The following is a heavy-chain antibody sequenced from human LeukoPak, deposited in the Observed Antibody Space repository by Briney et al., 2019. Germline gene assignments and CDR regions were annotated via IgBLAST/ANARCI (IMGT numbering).Heavy chain of an antibody. Sequence: GGSLRLSCAASGFFFRSYSMNWVRQAPGKGLEWVSSISSSSTFIFYADSVKGRFTIYRDNEKNSVYLKRNSLRGEDTAVYYCATVRSVAGTVDYCGQGTLVTVSS. J-gene: IGHJ4*02. CDR1: GFFFRSYS. CDR2: ISSSSTFI. V-gene: IGHV3-21*01. CDR3: ATVRSVAGTVDY. D-gene: IGHD6-19*01.